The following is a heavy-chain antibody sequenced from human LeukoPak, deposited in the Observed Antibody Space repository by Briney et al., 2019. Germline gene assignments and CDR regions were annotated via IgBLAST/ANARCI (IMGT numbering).Heavy chain of an antibody. Sequence: EASVKVSCKASGYTFSDSYIHFVRQAPGQGLEWMGRINPNSGDPNYPQKFQGRVTMTRDTSISTAYMEMNSLTSDDTAAYYCARSARHCNNGVCFTDYYIDLWGKGTTVTVSS. D-gene: IGHD2-8*01. CDR2: INPNSGDP. V-gene: IGHV1-2*06. CDR1: GYTFSDSY. J-gene: IGHJ6*03. CDR3: ARSARHCNNGVCFTDYYIDL.